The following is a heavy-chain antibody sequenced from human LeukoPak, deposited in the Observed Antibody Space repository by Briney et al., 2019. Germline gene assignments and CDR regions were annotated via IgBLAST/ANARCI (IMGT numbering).Heavy chain of an antibody. CDR3: ARAPGRYDYVWGSYRLSPGAFDI. J-gene: IGHJ3*02. CDR2: IYYSGST. V-gene: IGHV4-59*01. Sequence: SETLSLTCTVSGGSISSYYWSWIRQPPGKGLEWIGYIYYSGSTNYNPSLKSRATISVDTSKNQFSLKLSSVTAADTAVYYCARAPGRYDYVWGSYRLSPGAFDIWGQGTMVTVSS. D-gene: IGHD3-16*02. CDR1: GGSISSYY.